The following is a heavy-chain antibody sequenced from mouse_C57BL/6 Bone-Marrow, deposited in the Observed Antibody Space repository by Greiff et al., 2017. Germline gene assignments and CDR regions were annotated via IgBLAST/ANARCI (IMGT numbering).Heavy chain of an antibody. CDR1: GYTFTSYW. CDR3: ARGTYGNYVSYAMDY. D-gene: IGHD2-1*01. Sequence: QVQLQQPGAELVKPGASVKLSCKASGYTFTSYWMQWVKQRPGQGLEWIGEIDPSDSYTNYNQKFKGKATLTVDTSSSTAYMQLSSLTSEDSAVYYCARGTYGNYVSYAMDYWGQGTSVTVSS. CDR2: IDPSDSYT. V-gene: IGHV1-50*01. J-gene: IGHJ4*01.